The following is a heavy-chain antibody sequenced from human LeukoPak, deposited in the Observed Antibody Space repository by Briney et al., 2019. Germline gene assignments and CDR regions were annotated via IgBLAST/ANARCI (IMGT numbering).Heavy chain of an antibody. V-gene: IGHV3-23*01. Sequence: GSLRLSCAASEFSVGSNYMTWVRQAPGKGLEWVSAISGSGGSTYYADSVKGRFTISRDNSKNTLYLQMNSLRAEDTAVYYCAKDHSSSWYLDYWGQGTLVTVSS. CDR1: EFSVGSNY. CDR3: AKDHSSSWYLDY. J-gene: IGHJ4*02. CDR2: ISGSGGST. D-gene: IGHD6-13*01.